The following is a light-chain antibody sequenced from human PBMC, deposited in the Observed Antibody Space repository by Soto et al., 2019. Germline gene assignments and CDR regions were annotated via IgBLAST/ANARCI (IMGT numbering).Light chain of an antibody. CDR1: QDIRDY. CDR2: DAS. CDR3: QHYDNLPPFT. J-gene: IGKJ3*01. V-gene: IGKV1-33*01. Sequence: DIQMTQSPSSLSASVGDTVTITCQASQDIRDYLNWYQQKPGRAPKLLIYDASELETGVSSRFSGSGSGTDFTFTISSLQPEDIATYFCQHYDNLPPFTFGPGTKVYI.